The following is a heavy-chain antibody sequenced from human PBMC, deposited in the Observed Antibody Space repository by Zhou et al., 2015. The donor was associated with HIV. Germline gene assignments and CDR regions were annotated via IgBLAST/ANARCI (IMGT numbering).Heavy chain of an antibody. CDR2: IIPIFGTA. D-gene: IGHD6-19*01. Sequence: QVQLVQSGAEVKKPGSSVKVSCKASGGTFSSYAISWVRQAPGQGLEWMGGIIPIFGTANYAQKFQGRVTITADESTSTAYMELSSLRSEDTAVYYCATRRGGVGGTGVSWFDPWGQGTLVTVSS. CDR3: ATRRGGVGGTGVSWFDP. V-gene: IGHV1-69*12. J-gene: IGHJ5*02. CDR1: GGTFSSYA.